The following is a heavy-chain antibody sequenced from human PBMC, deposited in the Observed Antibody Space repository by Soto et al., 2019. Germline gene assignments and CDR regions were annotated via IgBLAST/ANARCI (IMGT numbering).Heavy chain of an antibody. CDR3: ARDLTIEDPFDY. CDR1: GFTFSSYA. CDR2: ISYDGSNK. D-gene: IGHD1-1*01. J-gene: IGHJ4*02. V-gene: IGHV3-30-3*01. Sequence: GGSLRLSCAASGFTFSSYAMHWVRQAPGKGLEWVAVISYDGSNKYYADSVKGRFTISRDNSKNTLYLQMNSLRAEDTAVYYCARDLTIEDPFDYWGQGTLVTVSS.